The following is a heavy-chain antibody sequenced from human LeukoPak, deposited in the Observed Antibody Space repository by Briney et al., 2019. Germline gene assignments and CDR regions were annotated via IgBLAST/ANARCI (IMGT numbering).Heavy chain of an antibody. Sequence: PGGSLRLSCATSGFSFSSYAMSWVRQAPGKGLEWVSAMSSSDDGRYYAASVRGRFTISRDTSRSTLYLQMNSLRAEDAAVYYCARVRSGYDYGVLGVCDYWGQGTLVTVSS. D-gene: IGHD3-22*01. CDR1: GFSFSSYA. J-gene: IGHJ4*02. CDR3: ARVRSGYDYGVLGVCDY. CDR2: MSSSDDGR. V-gene: IGHV3-23*01.